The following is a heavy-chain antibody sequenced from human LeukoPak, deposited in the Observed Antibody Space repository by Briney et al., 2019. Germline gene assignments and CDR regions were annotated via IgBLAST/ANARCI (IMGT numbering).Heavy chain of an antibody. CDR2: INHSGST. J-gene: IGHJ5*02. D-gene: IGHD3-9*01. CDR1: GGSFSGYY. CDR3: ARGVLRYFPLRWFDP. Sequence: SETLSLTCAVYGGSFSGYYWCWIRQPPGKGLEWIGEINHSGSTNYNPSLKSRVTISVDTSKNQFSLKLSSVTAADTAVYYCARGVLRYFPLRWFDPWGQGTLVTVSS. V-gene: IGHV4-34*01.